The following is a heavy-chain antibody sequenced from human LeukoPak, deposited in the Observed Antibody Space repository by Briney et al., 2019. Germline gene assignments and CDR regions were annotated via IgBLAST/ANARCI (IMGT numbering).Heavy chain of an antibody. D-gene: IGHD3-3*01. V-gene: IGHV3-30*07. J-gene: IGHJ4*02. CDR3: ARDQGLWVGFWSCYYDL. Sequence: RRLSCAAGRLPCRRRAMLWVPDAPDKGPEWVATISYDGSWKDCADSVKGRFAISRDNSKSTLYLQMNSLRAEDTAVYYCARDQGLWVGFWSCYYDLWGQGTLVTVSS. CDR2: ISYDGSWK. CDR1: RLPCRRRA.